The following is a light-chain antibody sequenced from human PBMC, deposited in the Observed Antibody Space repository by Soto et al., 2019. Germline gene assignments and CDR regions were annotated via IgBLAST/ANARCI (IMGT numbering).Light chain of an antibody. Sequence: TQSPVTLSLSPGERATLSCRASQSVSSWLAWYQQKPGKAPKLLIYDASSLESGVPSRFSGSGSGTEFTLTISSLQPDDFATYYCQQYNSYWTFGQGTKV. CDR2: DAS. CDR1: QSVSSW. J-gene: IGKJ1*01. V-gene: IGKV1-5*01. CDR3: QQYNSYWT.